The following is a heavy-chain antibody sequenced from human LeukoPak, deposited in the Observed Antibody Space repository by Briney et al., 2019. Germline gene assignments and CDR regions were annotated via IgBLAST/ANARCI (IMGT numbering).Heavy chain of an antibody. CDR2: ISGSGGST. V-gene: IGHV3-23*01. CDR3: AGRRGYSYGYRD. Sequence: GGSLRLSCAASGFTLSSYAMSWVRQAPGKGLEWVSAISGSGGSTYYADSVKGRFTISRDNSRNTLYLQMNSLRAEDTAVYYCAGRRGYSYGYRDWGQGTLVTVSS. D-gene: IGHD5-18*01. J-gene: IGHJ4*02. CDR1: GFTLSSYA.